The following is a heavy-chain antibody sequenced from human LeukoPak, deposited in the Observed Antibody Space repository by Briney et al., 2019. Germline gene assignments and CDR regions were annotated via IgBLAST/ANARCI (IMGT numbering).Heavy chain of an antibody. CDR2: ISYDGSNK. D-gene: IGHD2-2*01. V-gene: IGHV3-30-3*01. CDR3: ARVTEGYQLLGILGY. CDR1: GFTFSSYA. J-gene: IGHJ4*02. Sequence: PGGSLRLSCAASGFTFSSYAMHWVRQAPGKGLEWVAVISYDGSNKYYADSVKGRFTTSRDNSKNTLYLQMNSLRAEDTAVYYCARVTEGYQLLGILGYWGQGTLVTVSS.